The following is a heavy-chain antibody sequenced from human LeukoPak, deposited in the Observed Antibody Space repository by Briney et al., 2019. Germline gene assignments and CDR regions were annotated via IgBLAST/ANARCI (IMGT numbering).Heavy chain of an antibody. CDR2: INPSGGST. J-gene: IGHJ3*02. V-gene: IGHV1-46*01. CDR1: GYTFTSYY. D-gene: IGHD4-23*01. CDR3: ATAFDYGGNVFPNDAFDI. Sequence: GASVKVSCKASGYTFTSYYMHWVRQAPGQGLEWMGIINPSGGSTSYAQKFQGRVTMTRDTSTSTVYMELSSLRSEDTAVYYCATAFDYGGNVFPNDAFDIWGQGTMVTVSS.